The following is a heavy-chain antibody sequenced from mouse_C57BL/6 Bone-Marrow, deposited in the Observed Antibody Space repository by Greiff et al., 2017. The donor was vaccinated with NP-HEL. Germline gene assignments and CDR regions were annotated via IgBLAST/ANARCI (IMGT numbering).Heavy chain of an antibody. D-gene: IGHD1-1*01. J-gene: IGHJ2*01. V-gene: IGHV1-4*01. CDR2: INPSSGYT. CDR1: GYTFTSYT. CDR3: ARQVVAPFDY. Sequence: VQLVESGAELARPGASVKMSCKASGYTFTSYTMHWVKQRPGQGLEWIGYINPSSGYTKYNQKFKDKATLIADKSSSTAYMQLSSLTSEDSAVYYCARQVVAPFDYWGQGTTLTVSS.